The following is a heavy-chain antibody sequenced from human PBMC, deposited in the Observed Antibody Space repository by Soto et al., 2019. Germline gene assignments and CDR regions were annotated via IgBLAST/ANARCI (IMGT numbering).Heavy chain of an antibody. V-gene: IGHV1-69*08. CDR3: ARDRSESSSWSGVWFDP. D-gene: IGHD6-13*01. CDR1: GGTFSSYT. J-gene: IGHJ5*02. Sequence: QVQLVQSGAEVKKPGSSVKVSCKASGGTFSSYTISWVRQAPGQGLEWMGRIIPILGIANYAQKFQGRVTITADKSTSTAYMQLSSLSSEDTAVYYCARDRSESSSWSGVWFDPWGEGTLVTVSS. CDR2: IIPILGIA.